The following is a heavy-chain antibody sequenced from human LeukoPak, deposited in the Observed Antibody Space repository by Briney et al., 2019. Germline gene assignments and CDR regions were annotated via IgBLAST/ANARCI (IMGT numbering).Heavy chain of an antibody. CDR3: ARHARGLSRDPYYYYYYMDV. D-gene: IGHD5-24*01. Sequence: KTSGTLSLTCAVSGASISSNWWNWVRQPPGKGLEWIGEIHHSGSANYNPSLKSRVTISLDTSENQFSLNLRSVTAADTAVYYCARHARGLSRDPYYYYYYMDVWGKRTTVTVSS. CDR1: GASISSNW. V-gene: IGHV4-4*02. J-gene: IGHJ6*03. CDR2: IHHSGSA.